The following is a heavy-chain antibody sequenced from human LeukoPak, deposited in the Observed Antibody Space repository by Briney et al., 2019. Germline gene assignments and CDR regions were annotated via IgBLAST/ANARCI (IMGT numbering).Heavy chain of an antibody. V-gene: IGHV3-33*05. Sequence: SCKASGYTFTSYYMHWVRQAPGKGLEWVAVISYDGSNKYYADSVKGRFTISRDNAKNSLYLQMNSLRAEDTAVYYCAITGYSSSWYQPNYYYGMDVWGQGTTVTVSS. CDR3: AITGYSSSWYQPNYYYGMDV. J-gene: IGHJ6*02. D-gene: IGHD6-13*01. CDR2: ISYDGSNK. CDR1: GYTFTSYY.